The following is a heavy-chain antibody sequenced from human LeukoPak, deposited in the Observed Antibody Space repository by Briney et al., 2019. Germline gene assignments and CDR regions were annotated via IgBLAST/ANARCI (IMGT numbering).Heavy chain of an antibody. Sequence: GGSLRLSCAASGFRFSGYWMHWVRQAPGKGLVWVSLINTDGGRTAYADSVKGRFTISRDNAKNTLYLQMNSLRAEDTAVYYCARDLKGPVNDVFDMWGQGTMVTVSS. D-gene: IGHD4-23*01. V-gene: IGHV3-74*01. CDR3: ARDLKGPVNDVFDM. CDR2: INTDGGRT. J-gene: IGHJ3*02. CDR1: GFRFSGYW.